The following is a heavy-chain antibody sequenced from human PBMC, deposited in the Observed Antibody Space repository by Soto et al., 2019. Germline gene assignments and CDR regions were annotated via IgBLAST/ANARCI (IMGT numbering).Heavy chain of an antibody. Sequence: TPSLTCAVSGDSIGSCVYSWSGIRQPPGKGLEWIGYIYHTGKTYYNPSLKSRVTISVDKSKNQFSLKLSSVIAADTAVYYCARGGDYYGSGSSSRVCFDPWGQGTRVTVSS. CDR2: IYHTGKT. J-gene: IGHJ5*02. CDR1: GDSIGSCVYS. V-gene: IGHV4-30-2*01. CDR3: ARGGDYYGSGSSSRVCFDP. D-gene: IGHD3-10*01.